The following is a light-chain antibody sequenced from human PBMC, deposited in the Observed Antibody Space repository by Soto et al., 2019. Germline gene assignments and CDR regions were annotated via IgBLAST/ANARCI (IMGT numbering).Light chain of an antibody. CDR2: EVT. CDR3: CSYAGSDDWV. J-gene: IGLJ3*02. Sequence: QSALTQPRSVSGSPGQTVTISCTGTSSDVGGYNYVSWYQQHPGKAPNVLIYEVTKRPSGVPDRFSGSKSGNTASLTISGLQAEDGADYYCCSYAGSDDWVFGGGTKLTVL. CDR1: SSDVGGYNY. V-gene: IGLV2-11*01.